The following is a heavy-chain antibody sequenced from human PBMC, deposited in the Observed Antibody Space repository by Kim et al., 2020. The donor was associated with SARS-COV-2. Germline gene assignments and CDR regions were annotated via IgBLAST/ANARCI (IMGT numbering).Heavy chain of an antibody. D-gene: IGHD6-19*01. J-gene: IGHJ5*02. CDR1: GFTFSSYA. Sequence: GGSLRLSCAASGFTFSSYAMSWVRQAPGKGLEWVSVIYSGGSSTYYADSVKGRFTISRDNSKNTLYLQMNSLRAEDTAVYYCAKFLTAVAGTPGGFDPWGQGTLVTVSS. CDR2: IYSGGSST. CDR3: AKFLTAVAGTPGGFDP. V-gene: IGHV3-23*03.